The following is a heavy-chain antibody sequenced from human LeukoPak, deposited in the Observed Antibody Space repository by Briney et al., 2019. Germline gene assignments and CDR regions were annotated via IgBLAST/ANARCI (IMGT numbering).Heavy chain of an antibody. Sequence: ASVKVSCKASGYTFASYGISSVPQAPGHGLEGMGWISAYNGNTNYTQKLQGRVTMTTDTSTSTAYMELRSLRSDDTAVYYCARDGPPYCSGGSCYYVAWGQGTLVTVSS. D-gene: IGHD2-15*01. CDR3: ARDGPPYCSGGSCYYVA. V-gene: IGHV1-18*01. CDR1: GYTFASYG. J-gene: IGHJ5*02. CDR2: ISAYNGNT.